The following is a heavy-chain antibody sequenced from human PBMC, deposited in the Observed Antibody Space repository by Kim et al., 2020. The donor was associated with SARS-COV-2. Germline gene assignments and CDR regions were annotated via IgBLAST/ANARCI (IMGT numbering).Heavy chain of an antibody. D-gene: IGHD6-19*01. CDR3: ARGRQGLVNVDIDY. CDR2: TYYRSKWYN. J-gene: IGHJ4*02. CDR1: GDSVSSNSAA. Sequence: SQTLSLTCAISGDSVSSNSAAWHWIRQSPSRGLEWLGRTYYRSKWYNDYAVSVKSRITINPDTSKNQFSLQLNSVTPEDTAVYYCARGRQGLVNVDIDYWGQGTLVTVSS. V-gene: IGHV6-1*01.